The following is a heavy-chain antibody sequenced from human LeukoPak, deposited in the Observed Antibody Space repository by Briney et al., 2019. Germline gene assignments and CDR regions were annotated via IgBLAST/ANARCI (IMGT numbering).Heavy chain of an antibody. Sequence: SETLSLTCAVSGGSISSGGYSWSWIRQPPGKGLEWIGYIYYSGSTYYNPSLKSRVTISVDTSKNQFSLKLISVTAADTAVYYCARGSIWFDPWGQGTLVTVSS. D-gene: IGHD3-3*02. J-gene: IGHJ5*02. CDR1: GGSISSGGYS. CDR3: ARGSIWFDP. CDR2: IYYSGST. V-gene: IGHV4-30-4*07.